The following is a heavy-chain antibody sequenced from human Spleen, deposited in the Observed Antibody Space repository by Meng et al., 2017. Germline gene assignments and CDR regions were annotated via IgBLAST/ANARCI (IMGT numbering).Heavy chain of an antibody. CDR3: ARQDGYSSGWRNYYYGMDV. CDR2: ISSSGSTI. CDR1: GFTFSDYY. V-gene: IGHV3-11*04. D-gene: IGHD6-19*01. J-gene: IGHJ6*02. Sequence: GESLKISCAASGFTFSDYYMSWIRQAPGKGLEWVSYISSSGSTIYYADSVKGRFTISRDNAKNSLYLQMNSLRAEDTAVYYCARQDGYSSGWRNYYYGMDVWGQGTTVTVSS.